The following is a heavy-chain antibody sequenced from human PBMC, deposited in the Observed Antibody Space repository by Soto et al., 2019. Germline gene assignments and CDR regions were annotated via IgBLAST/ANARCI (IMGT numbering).Heavy chain of an antibody. CDR3: ARHGYNYGGGYFDY. CDR2: IYSGGST. Sequence: EVQLVESGGGLVQPGGSLRLSCAASGVTVSSNYMSWVRQAPGKGLEWVSVIYSGGSTYYADSVKGRFTISRDNSKNTRYLQMNSPRAEDTAVYYCARHGYNYGGGYFDYWGQGTLVTFSS. D-gene: IGHD5-18*01. V-gene: IGHV3-66*04. J-gene: IGHJ4*02. CDR1: GVTVSSNY.